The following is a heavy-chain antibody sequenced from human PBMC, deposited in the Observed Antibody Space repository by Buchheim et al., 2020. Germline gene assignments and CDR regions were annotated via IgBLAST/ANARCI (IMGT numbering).Heavy chain of an antibody. Sequence: EVQLLESGGGLAQPGGSLRLSCAASGFTFTSYAMSWVRQAPGKGLEWVSAISGSGTITFYADSVKGRFTISRDKSTNPLYLQMNSLRAEDTAIYYCARRTSGNYYYFDNWGQGTL. D-gene: IGHD1-26*01. J-gene: IGHJ4*02. CDR2: ISGSGTIT. CDR1: GFTFTSYA. CDR3: ARRTSGNYYYFDN. V-gene: IGHV3-23*01.